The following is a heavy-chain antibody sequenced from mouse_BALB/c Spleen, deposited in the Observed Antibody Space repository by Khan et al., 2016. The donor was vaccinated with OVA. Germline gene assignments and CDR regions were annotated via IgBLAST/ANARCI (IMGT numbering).Heavy chain of an antibody. J-gene: IGHJ4*01. CDR2: IYPGDDTT. V-gene: IGHV1S56*01. D-gene: IGHD1-1*01. Sequence: QVQLQQSGPELVKPGALVKISCKASGYTFTSYDINWVKQRPGQGLEWIGWIYPGDDTTNYNEKFKGMATLTADKSSNTAYIQLSSLTSENSAVYFCAREVLRGVGLDYWGQGTSVTVSS. CDR1: GYTFTSYD. CDR3: AREVLRGVGLDY.